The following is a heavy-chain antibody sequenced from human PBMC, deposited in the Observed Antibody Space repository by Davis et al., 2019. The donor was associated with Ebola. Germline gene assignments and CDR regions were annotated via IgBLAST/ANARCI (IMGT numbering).Heavy chain of an antibody. J-gene: IGHJ4*02. CDR1: GDSVPTNSAA. V-gene: IGHV6-1*01. CDR3: ARGFHSTGLGS. D-gene: IGHD6-19*01. Sequence: HSQTLSLTCAISGDSVPTNSAAWNWIRQSPSGGLEWLGRTYYTSKWNNHYAVSAKSRITVDADTSKNQFSLQLNSVTPEDTAVYYCARGFHSTGLGSWGQETLVTDSS. CDR2: TYYTSKWNN.